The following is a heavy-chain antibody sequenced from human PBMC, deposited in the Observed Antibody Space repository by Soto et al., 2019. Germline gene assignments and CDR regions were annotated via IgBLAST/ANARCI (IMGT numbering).Heavy chain of an antibody. J-gene: IGHJ4*02. D-gene: IGHD4-17*01. CDR2: VNPNSGNA. V-gene: IGHV1-8*01. Sequence: QVQLVQSGAEVKKPGASAKVSCKASGYTFPSYDINWVRQATGQGLEWMGWVNPNSGNAGYAQKFQGRVSMTWNTSISTAYMELSSLRSEDTAAYYCARGIGETYGDLGGVDYWGQGTLVTVSS. CDR3: ARGIGETYGDLGGVDY. CDR1: GYTFPSYD.